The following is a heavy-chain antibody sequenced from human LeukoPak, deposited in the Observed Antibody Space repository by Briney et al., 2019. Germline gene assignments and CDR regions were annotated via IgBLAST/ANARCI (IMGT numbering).Heavy chain of an antibody. CDR2: IYYSGST. V-gene: IGHV4-30-4*01. CDR3: ARGSIAAAGTLGN. CDR1: GGSISGGDYY. Sequence: PSQTLSLTCTVSGGSISGGDYYWSWIRQPPGKGLEWIGYIYYSGSTYYNPSLKSRVTISVDTSKNQFSLKLSSVTAADTAVYYCARGSIAAAGTLGNWGQGTLVTVSS. D-gene: IGHD6-13*01. J-gene: IGHJ4*02.